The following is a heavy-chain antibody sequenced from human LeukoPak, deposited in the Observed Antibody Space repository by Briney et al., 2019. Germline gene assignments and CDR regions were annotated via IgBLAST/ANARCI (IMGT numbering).Heavy chain of an antibody. CDR1: GYSFTSYW. CDR2: IYPGDSDT. D-gene: IGHD1-26*01. Sequence: GESLKISCKGSGYSFTSYWIGWVRQMPGKGLEWMGIIYPGDSDTRYSPSFQGQVTISADKSISTAYLQWSSLKASDTAMYYRARLGIVGATRDYYGMDVWGQGTTVTVSS. J-gene: IGHJ6*02. V-gene: IGHV5-51*01. CDR3: ARLGIVGATRDYYGMDV.